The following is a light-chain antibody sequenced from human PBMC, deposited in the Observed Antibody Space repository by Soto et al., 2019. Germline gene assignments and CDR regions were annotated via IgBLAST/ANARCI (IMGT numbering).Light chain of an antibody. CDR1: SSDVGSYNY. Sequence: QSALTQPASVSGSPGQSITISCTGTSSDVGSYNYVSWYQQHPGKAPKLMIYGVSDRPSGISSRFSGSKSGNTASLTISGLQTEDEADYYCSSYTDSSTLFGTGTKVTXL. V-gene: IGLV2-14*01. J-gene: IGLJ1*01. CDR3: SSYTDSSTL. CDR2: GVS.